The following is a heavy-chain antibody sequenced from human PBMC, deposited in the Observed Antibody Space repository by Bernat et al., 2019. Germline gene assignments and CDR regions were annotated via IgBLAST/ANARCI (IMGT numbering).Heavy chain of an antibody. CDR3: ARERGMYYDILTGYYPYYYYGMDV. Sequence: VQLVESGGGVVQPGRSLRLSCAASGFTFSSYGMHWVRQAPGKGLEWVAVIWYDGSNKYYADSVKGRFTISRDNSKNTLYLQMNSLRAEDTAVYYCARERGMYYDILTGYYPYYYYGMDVWGQGTTVTVSS. J-gene: IGHJ6*02. CDR1: GFTFSSYG. CDR2: IWYDGSNK. D-gene: IGHD3-9*01. V-gene: IGHV3-33*01.